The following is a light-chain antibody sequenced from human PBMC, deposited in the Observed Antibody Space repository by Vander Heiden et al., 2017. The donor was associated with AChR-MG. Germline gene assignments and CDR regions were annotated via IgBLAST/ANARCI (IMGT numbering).Light chain of an antibody. CDR3: SSYAGTNNVV. V-gene: IGLV2-8*01. CDR2: DVG. J-gene: IGLJ2*01. CDR1: SWDVGAYDF. Sequence: SALTQPPSASGSPGQSVTISCTGTSWDVGAYDFASWYRQYPGKPPKLMIYDVGNRPSGVPDCFAGSKAGNTASLTVAGLQAEEEADYYCSSYAGTNNVVFGGGTKLTVL.